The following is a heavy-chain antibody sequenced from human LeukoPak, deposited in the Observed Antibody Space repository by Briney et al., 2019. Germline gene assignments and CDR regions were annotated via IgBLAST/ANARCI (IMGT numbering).Heavy chain of an antibody. CDR2: ISAYNGNT. CDR1: GYTFTSYG. Sequence: GASVKVSCKASGYTFTSYGISWVRQAPGQGLEWMGWISAYNGNTNYAQKLQGRVTMTTDTSTSTAYMELSGLRSGDTAVYYCARDKYYYGSGTFYSSAVFDNWGQGTLVAVSS. D-gene: IGHD3-10*01. J-gene: IGHJ4*02. V-gene: IGHV1-18*01. CDR3: ARDKYYYGSGTFYSSAVFDN.